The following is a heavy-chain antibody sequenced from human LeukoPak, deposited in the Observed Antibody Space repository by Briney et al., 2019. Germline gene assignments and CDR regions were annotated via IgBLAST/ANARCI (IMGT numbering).Heavy chain of an antibody. CDR3: AGGDNEQPPDY. CDR1: GGTFSSYA. Sequence: SVKVSCKASGGTFSSYAISWVRQAPGQGLEWMGRIIPILGIANYARKFQGRVTITADKSTSTAYMELSSLRSEDTAVYYCAGGDNEQPPDYWGQGTLVTVSS. CDR2: IIPILGIA. V-gene: IGHV1-69*04. J-gene: IGHJ4*02. D-gene: IGHD6-13*01.